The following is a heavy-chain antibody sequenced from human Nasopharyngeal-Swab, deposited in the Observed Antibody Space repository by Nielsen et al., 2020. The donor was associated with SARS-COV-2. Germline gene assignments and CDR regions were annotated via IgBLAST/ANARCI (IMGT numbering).Heavy chain of an antibody. CDR2: INTNTGNP. CDR1: GYSFTSYA. V-gene: IGHV7-4-1*02. CDR3: ARDGLSLRYSSGWYVWFDT. Sequence: ASVKVFCKASGYSFTSYAMNWVLQAPGQGLEWMGWINTNTGNPTYAQGFTGRFVFSLDTSVITAYLQISSLKAEDTNVYYCARDGLSLRYSSGWYVWFDTWGQGTLVTVSS. D-gene: IGHD6-19*01. J-gene: IGHJ5*02.